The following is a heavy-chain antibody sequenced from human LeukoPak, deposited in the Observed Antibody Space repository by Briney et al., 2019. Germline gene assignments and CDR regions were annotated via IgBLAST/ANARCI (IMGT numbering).Heavy chain of an antibody. J-gene: IGHJ4*02. Sequence: GGSLRLSCVASGLAFSSYSMHWVRQAPGKGLEWVGVISYDGSDEYYTDSVKGRFTISRDNSKNTVYLQMNSLRADDTAVYYCARDFSPEWFDIHWGQGTLVTVS. D-gene: IGHD3-3*01. V-gene: IGHV3-30*04. CDR3: ARDFSPEWFDIH. CDR2: ISYDGSDE. CDR1: GLAFSSYS.